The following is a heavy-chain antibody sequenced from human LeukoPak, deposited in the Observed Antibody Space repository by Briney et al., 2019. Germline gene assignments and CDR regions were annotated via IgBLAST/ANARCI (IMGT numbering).Heavy chain of an antibody. V-gene: IGHV3-23*01. CDR3: AKDSNGDFYYYGMDV. CDR1: GFTFSSYA. D-gene: IGHD4-17*01. CDR2: ISGSGGST. Sequence: PGGSLRLSCAASGFTFSSYAMSWVRQAPGKGLEWVSAISGSGGSTYYADSVKGRFTISRDNSKNTLYLQMNSLRAEDTAVYYCAKDSNGDFYYYGMDVWGKGTTVTVSS. J-gene: IGHJ6*04.